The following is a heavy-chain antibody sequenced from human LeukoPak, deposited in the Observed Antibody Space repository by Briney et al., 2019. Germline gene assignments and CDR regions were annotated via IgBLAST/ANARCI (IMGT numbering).Heavy chain of an antibody. CDR3: ARRKGCSSTSCPPDY. CDR1: GYTFTGYY. D-gene: IGHD2-2*01. V-gene: IGHV1-2*02. CDR2: INPDSGGT. Sequence: ASVKVSCKASGYTFTGYYIHWVRQAPGQGLEWMGWINPDSGGTNYAQKFQGRVTMTRDTSINTAYLQWSSLKASDTAMYYCARRKGCSSTSCPPDYWGQGTLVTVSS. J-gene: IGHJ4*02.